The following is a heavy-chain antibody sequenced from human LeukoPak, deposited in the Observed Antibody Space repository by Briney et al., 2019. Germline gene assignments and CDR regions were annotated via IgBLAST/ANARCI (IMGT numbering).Heavy chain of an antibody. D-gene: IGHD3-3*01. CDR3: AGGSTIFGVVTDFYYYYYMDV. J-gene: IGHJ6*03. Sequence: ASVKVSCKASGGTFSSYAISWVRQAPGQGLEWMGGIIPIFGTANYAQKFQGRVTITADESTSTAYMELSSLRSEDTAVYYCAGGSTIFGVVTDFYYYYYMDVWGKGTTVTVSS. CDR1: GGTFSSYA. V-gene: IGHV1-69*13. CDR2: IIPIFGTA.